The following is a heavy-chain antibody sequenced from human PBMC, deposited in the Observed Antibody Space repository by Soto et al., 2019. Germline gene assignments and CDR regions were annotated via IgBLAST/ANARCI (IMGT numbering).Heavy chain of an antibody. CDR1: GYTFTNYY. CDR3: ARDLAAADH. D-gene: IGHD6-13*01. J-gene: IGHJ4*02. V-gene: IGHV1-46*01. Sequence: QVQLVQSGAEVKKPGASEKISCRASGYTFTNYYIHWVRQAPGQGLEWLGIIDPFNPTGTSTNYAQRFQGRVTLTMDTSSSTVYMELSGLRSQDTAMFYCARDLAAADHWGPGTLVIVSS. CDR2: IDPFNPTGTST.